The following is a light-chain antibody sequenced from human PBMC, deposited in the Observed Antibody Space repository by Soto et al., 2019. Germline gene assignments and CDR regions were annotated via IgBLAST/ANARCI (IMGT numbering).Light chain of an antibody. CDR1: QSVLYSSNSKNY. CDR2: WAS. J-gene: IGKJ2*01. Sequence: IVMTQSPDSLAVSLGERATINCKSSQSVLYSSNSKNYLAWYQQRPGQPPKLLIYWASTRESGVPDRFSGSGSGTDFTLAISSLQAEDVAVYYCQQYHDTPYTFGQGTKVEIK. CDR3: QQYHDTPYT. V-gene: IGKV4-1*01.